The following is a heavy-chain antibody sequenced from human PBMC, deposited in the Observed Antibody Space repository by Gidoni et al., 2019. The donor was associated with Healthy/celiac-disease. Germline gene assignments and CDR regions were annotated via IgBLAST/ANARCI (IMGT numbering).Heavy chain of an antibody. D-gene: IGHD6-25*01. CDR3: ARPLLRLQFLDAFDI. V-gene: IGHV4-39*01. Sequence: QLQLQESGPGLVKPSETLSLTCTVSGGSISSRSYYWGWIRQPPGKGLEWIGSIYYSGSTYYNPSLKSRVTISVDTSKNQFSLKLSSVTAADTAVYYCARPLLRLQFLDAFDIWGQGTMVTVSS. CDR2: IYYSGST. CDR1: GGSISSRSYY. J-gene: IGHJ3*02.